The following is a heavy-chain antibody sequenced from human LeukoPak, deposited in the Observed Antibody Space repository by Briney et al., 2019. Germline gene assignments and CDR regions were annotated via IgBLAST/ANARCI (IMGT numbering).Heavy chain of an antibody. CDR2: ISDTGGRT. CDR3: AKGGQDFDFWRFDL. Sequence: GGSLRLSCAASGFTFTDSAVSWVRHSPGEGLKWVSSISDTGGRTYYADSVKGRFTITRDNSRNTVSLQMNSLTAGDTARYYCAKGGQDFDFWRFDLWGQGILVIVSS. D-gene: IGHD3-3*01. V-gene: IGHV3-23*01. CDR1: GFTFTDSA. J-gene: IGHJ5*02.